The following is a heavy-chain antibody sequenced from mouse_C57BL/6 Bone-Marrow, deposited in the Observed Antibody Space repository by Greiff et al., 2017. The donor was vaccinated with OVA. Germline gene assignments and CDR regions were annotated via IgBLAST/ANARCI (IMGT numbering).Heavy chain of an antibody. CDR2: IYPRSGNT. Sequence: HVQLQQSGAELARPGASVKLSCKASGYTFTSYGISWVKQRTGQGLEWIGEIYPRSGNTYYNEKFKGKATLTADKSSSKAYMELRSLTSEDSAVYFCAGFITTVVDWYFDVWGTGTTVTVSS. D-gene: IGHD1-1*01. V-gene: IGHV1-81*01. J-gene: IGHJ1*03. CDR3: AGFITTVVDWYFDV. CDR1: GYTFTSYG.